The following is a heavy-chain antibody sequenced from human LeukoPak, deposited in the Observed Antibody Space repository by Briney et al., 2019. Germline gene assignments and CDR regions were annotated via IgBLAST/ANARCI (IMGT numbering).Heavy chain of an antibody. V-gene: IGHV1-69*13. Sequence: SVKVSCKASGGTFSSYAISWVRQAPGQGLEWMGGIIPIFGTANYAQKFQGRVTITADESTSTAYMELSSLRSEDTAVYYCARHGEYYDSSGYYYRLLLDYYGMDVWGQGTTVTVSS. CDR2: IIPIFGTA. J-gene: IGHJ6*02. D-gene: IGHD3-22*01. CDR3: ARHGEYYDSSGYYYRLLLDYYGMDV. CDR1: GGTFSSYA.